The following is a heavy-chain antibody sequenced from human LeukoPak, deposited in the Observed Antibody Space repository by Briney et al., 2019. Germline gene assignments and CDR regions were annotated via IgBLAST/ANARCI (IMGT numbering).Heavy chain of an antibody. CDR1: GFTFDDYA. V-gene: IGHV3-9*01. CDR2: ISWNSGSI. D-gene: IGHD3-22*01. J-gene: IGHJ4*02. Sequence: GRSLRLSCAASGFTFDDYAMHWVRQAPGKGLEWVSGISWNSGSIGYADSVKGRFTISRDNAKNSLYLQKNSLRAEDTAVYYCARADDSSGGYYFDYWGQGTLVTVSS. CDR3: ARADDSSGGYYFDY.